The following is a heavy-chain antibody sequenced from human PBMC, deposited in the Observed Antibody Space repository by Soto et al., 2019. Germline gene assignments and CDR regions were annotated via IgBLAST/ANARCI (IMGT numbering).Heavy chain of an antibody. D-gene: IGHD5-12*01. Sequence: QMQLVQSGPEVKKPGTSVKVSCKASGLTFTSSAVQWVRQARGQRLEWIGWIVVGSGNTNYAQKFQERVTITRDMSTSTAYMELSSLRSEDTAVYYCAAAYSGYDSVLFGLSPHYGMDVWGQGTTVTVSS. CDR2: IVVGSGNT. CDR1: GLTFTSSA. V-gene: IGHV1-58*01. CDR3: AAAYSGYDSVLFGLSPHYGMDV. J-gene: IGHJ6*02.